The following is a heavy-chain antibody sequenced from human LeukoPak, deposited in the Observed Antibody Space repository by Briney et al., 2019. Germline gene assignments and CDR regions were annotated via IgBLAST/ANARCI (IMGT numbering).Heavy chain of an antibody. CDR2: IYYSGST. V-gene: IGHV4-39*01. J-gene: IGHJ5*02. CDR3: ATPYYDILTGYYEPFDP. Sequence: AETLSLTCTVSGGSISSSSYYWGWIRQPPGKGLEWIGSIYYSGSTYYNPSLKRRVTISVDASKNQFSLKLSSVTAADTAVYYCATPYYDILTGYYEPFDPWGQGTLVPVSS. CDR1: GGSISSSSYY. D-gene: IGHD3-9*01.